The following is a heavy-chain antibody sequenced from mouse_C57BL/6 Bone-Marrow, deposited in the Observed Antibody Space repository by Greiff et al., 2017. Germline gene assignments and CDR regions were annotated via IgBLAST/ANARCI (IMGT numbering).Heavy chain of an antibody. J-gene: IGHJ3*01. D-gene: IGHD1-1*01. CDR1: GYTFTSYW. CDR2: IDPSDSYT. CDR3: AIHYYGSRSFAY. V-gene: IGHV1-50*01. Sequence: QVQLQQPGAELVKPGASVKLSCKASGYTFTSYWMQWVKQRPGQGLEWIGEIDPSDSYTNYNQKFKGKATLTVDTSSSTAYMQLSSLTSEDSAVYYCAIHYYGSRSFAYWGQGTLVTVSA.